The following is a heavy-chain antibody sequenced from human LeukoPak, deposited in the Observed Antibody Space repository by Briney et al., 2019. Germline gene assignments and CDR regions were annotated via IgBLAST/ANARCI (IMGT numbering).Heavy chain of an antibody. Sequence: SETLSLTCTVSGGSISSYYWSWIRQPPGKGLEWIGYIYYSGSTNYNPSLKSRVTISVDTSKNQFSLKLSSVTAADTAVYYCARRRSYREVFDYWGQGTLVTVSS. J-gene: IGHJ4*02. V-gene: IGHV4-59*08. CDR2: IYYSGST. CDR1: GGSISSYY. D-gene: IGHD1-26*01. CDR3: ARRRSYREVFDY.